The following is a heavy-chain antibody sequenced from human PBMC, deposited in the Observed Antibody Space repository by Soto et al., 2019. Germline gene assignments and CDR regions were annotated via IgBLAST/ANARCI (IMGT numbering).Heavy chain of an antibody. CDR1: GYTFTGHY. D-gene: IGHD5-12*01. J-gene: IGHJ3*02. CDR3: ARVRKWLQRYDVFDI. V-gene: IGHV1-2*04. Sequence: ASVKVSCKASGYTFTGHYLHWVRQAPGQGLEWLGWISPNSGGTNYAQKFQGWVTMTRDTSINTAYMELSRLRSDDSAVYYCARVRKWLQRYDVFDIWGQGTMVTVSS. CDR2: ISPNSGGT.